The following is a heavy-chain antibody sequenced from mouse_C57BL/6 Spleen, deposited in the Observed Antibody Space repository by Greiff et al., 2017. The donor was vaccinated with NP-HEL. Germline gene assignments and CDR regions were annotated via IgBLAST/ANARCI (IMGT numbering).Heavy chain of an antibody. CDR2: IDPSDSDT. CDR1: GYTFTSYW. J-gene: IGHJ3*01. V-gene: IGHV1-52*01. CDR3: ARRGYDSFAY. Sequence: QVQLQQPGAELVRPGSSVKLSCKASGYTFTSYWMHWVKQRPIQGLEWIGNIDPSDSDTHYNQKFKDKATLTVDKSSSTAYMQLSNLTSEDSAVYYCARRGYDSFAYWGQGTMVTVSS. D-gene: IGHD2-4*01.